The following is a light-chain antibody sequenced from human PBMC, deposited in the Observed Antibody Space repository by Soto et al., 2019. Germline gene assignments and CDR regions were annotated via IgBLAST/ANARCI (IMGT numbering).Light chain of an antibody. V-gene: IGKV3-20*01. CDR2: GAS. CDR3: QQLET. J-gene: IGKJ1*01. Sequence: ELVLTQSPATLSLRPGAGVTFSCRASQSVSSSYLAWYQQKPGQAPRLLIYGASSRATGIPARFSGSGSGTDFTLTISRLEPEDFAVYYCQQLETFGQGTKV. CDR1: QSVSSSY.